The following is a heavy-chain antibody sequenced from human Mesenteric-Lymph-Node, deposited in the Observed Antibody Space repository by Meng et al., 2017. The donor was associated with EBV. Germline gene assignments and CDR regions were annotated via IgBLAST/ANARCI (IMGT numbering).Heavy chain of an antibody. CDR1: VSSFRDYY. CDR2: VNHGGTT. J-gene: IGHJ5*02. D-gene: IGHD3-16*01. V-gene: IGHV4-34*01. Sequence: VLPQAGAAELLKPTETPSLTCAFYVSSFRDYYWTWIRQPPGKGLEWIGEVNHGGTTIYNPSLESRITISVDTSKNQFSLKLTSVTAADTAVYYCATIGTFASNVDPWGQGTLVTVSS. CDR3: ATIGTFASNVDP.